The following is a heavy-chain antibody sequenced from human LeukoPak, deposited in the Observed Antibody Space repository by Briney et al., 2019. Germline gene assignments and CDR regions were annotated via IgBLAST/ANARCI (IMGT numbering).Heavy chain of an antibody. V-gene: IGHV1-69*13. CDR2: IIPIFGTA. CDR1: GYTFTSYA. J-gene: IGHJ6*02. Sequence: SVTVSCKASGYTFTSYAISWVRQAPGQGLEWMGGIIPIFGTANYAQKFQGRVTITADESTSTAYMELSSLRSEDTAVYYCARSRDENYYYYGMDVWGQGTTVTVSS. D-gene: IGHD3-10*01. CDR3: ARSRDENYYYYGMDV.